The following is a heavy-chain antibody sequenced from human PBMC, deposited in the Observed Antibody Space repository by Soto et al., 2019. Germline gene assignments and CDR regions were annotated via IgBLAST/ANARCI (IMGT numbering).Heavy chain of an antibody. CDR2: IKQDGSEK. J-gene: IGHJ4*02. CDR1: GFTFSSYW. D-gene: IGHD3-9*01. CDR3: ASLPRYFDWLLMFDY. Sequence: GGSLRLSCAASGFTFSSYWMSWVRQAPGKGLEWVANIKQDGSEKYYVDSVKGRFTISRDNAKNSLYLQMNSLRAEDTAVYYCASLPRYFDWLLMFDYWGQGTLVTVSS. V-gene: IGHV3-7*01.